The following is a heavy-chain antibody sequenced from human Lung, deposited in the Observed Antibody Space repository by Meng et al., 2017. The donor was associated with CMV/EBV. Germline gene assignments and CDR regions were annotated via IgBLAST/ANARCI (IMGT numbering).Heavy chain of an antibody. Sequence: SGFSFRNHNMNWVRQAPGKGLEWVASITGSSAHRYYADSLKGRFTVSRDNAKNSLYLQIHSLRADDTAVYYCARDFDWNEGLGLDVWGQGTTVTVS. J-gene: IGHJ6*02. CDR2: ITGSSAHR. V-gene: IGHV3-21*06. CDR1: GFSFRNHN. CDR3: ARDFDWNEGLGLDV. D-gene: IGHD1-1*01.